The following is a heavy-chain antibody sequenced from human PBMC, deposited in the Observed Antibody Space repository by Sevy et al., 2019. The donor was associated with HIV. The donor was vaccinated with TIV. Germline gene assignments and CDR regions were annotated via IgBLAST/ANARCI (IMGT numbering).Heavy chain of an antibody. Sequence: ASVKVSCKASGYTFTGYYMHWVRQAPGQGLEGMGWINPNSGGPNSAQKFQGWVTMTRDTSLSTAYMELSGLRSDYTAVYYCARVASYYYDSKFDLWGQGTLVTVSS. D-gene: IGHD3-22*01. CDR2: INPNSGGP. CDR3: ARVASYYYDSKFDL. V-gene: IGHV1-2*04. CDR1: GYTFTGYY. J-gene: IGHJ5*02.